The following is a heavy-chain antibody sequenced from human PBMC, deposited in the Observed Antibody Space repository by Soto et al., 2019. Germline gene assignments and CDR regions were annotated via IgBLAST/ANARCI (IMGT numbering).Heavy chain of an antibody. V-gene: IGHV1-69*12. CDR3: ARGTVTGSEYNFYYYGMDV. Sequence: QVQLVQSGVEVKKPGSSVKVSCKASAGTWNSYAIDLVRQAPGQGLEWMGGIIPIFGNTYYAQRLQGRVKLTADEATRTAYMELSTLTSEDTAVYYCARGTVTGSEYNFYYYGMDVWGQGTTVIVSS. CDR1: AGTWNSYA. J-gene: IGHJ6*02. CDR2: IIPIFGNT. D-gene: IGHD1-1*01.